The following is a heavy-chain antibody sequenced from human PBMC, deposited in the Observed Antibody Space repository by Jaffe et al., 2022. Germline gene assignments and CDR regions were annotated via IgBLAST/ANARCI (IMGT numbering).Heavy chain of an antibody. CDR1: GGSISSYY. CDR2: IYYSGST. CDR3: ARDAFWSGYDYYYYYMDV. Sequence: QVQLQESGPGLVKPSETLSLTCTVSGGSISSYYWSWIRQPPGKGLEWIGYIYYSGSTNYNPSLKSRVTISVDTSKNQFSLKLSSVTAADTAVYYCARDAFWSGYDYYYYYMDVWGKGTTVTVSS. D-gene: IGHD3-3*01. V-gene: IGHV4-59*01. J-gene: IGHJ6*03.